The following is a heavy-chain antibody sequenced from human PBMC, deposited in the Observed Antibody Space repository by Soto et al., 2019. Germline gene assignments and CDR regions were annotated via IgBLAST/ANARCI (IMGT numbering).Heavy chain of an antibody. CDR2: INLNDGGT. D-gene: IGHD3-3*01. V-gene: IGHV1-2*02. J-gene: IGHJ4*02. CDR1: EYRFVDYY. Sequence: XSVKVSCKTSEYRFVDYYLHWVRQAPEQGLEWMGWINLNDGGTNSPRKFQGRLTMTRDKSITTVYMELSRLRSDDTAVYFCVRDDPSHQSIFDLWGPGTLVTVSS. CDR3: VRDDPSHQSIFDL.